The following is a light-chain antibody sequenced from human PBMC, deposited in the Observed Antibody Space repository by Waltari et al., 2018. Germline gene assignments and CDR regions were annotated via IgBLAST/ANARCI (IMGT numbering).Light chain of an antibody. J-gene: IGLJ2*01. CDR1: SSDVGGYNY. CDR2: DVS. Sequence: QSALTQPRTVSGSPGQSVTISCTGTSSDVGGYNYVSWYQQQPGKAPKLMISDVSKRPSGVPDRFSGYKSGNTASLTISGLQAEDEADYYCCSYAGSYTGVFGGGTKLTVL. V-gene: IGLV2-11*01. CDR3: CSYAGSYTGV.